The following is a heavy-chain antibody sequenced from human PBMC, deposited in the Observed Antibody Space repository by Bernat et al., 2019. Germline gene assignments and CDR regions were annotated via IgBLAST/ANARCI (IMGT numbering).Heavy chain of an antibody. CDR2: ISGSGGST. Sequence: EVQRLESGGGLVQPGGSLRLSCAASGFTFSSYAMSWVRQAPGKGLEWVSAISGSGGSTYYADSVKGRFTISRDNSKNTLYLQMNSLRAEDTAVYYCGKDSSGGWNNWYFDLWGRGTLVTVSS. V-gene: IGHV3-23*01. CDR1: GFTFSSYA. D-gene: IGHD1/OR15-1a*01. CDR3: GKDSSGGWNNWYFDL. J-gene: IGHJ2*01.